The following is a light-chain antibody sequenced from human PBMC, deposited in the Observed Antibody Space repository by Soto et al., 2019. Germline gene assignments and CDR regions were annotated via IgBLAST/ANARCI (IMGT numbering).Light chain of an antibody. CDR3: QQYGRSPGLFT. Sequence: EIVLTQSPGTLSLSPGERATLSCRASQSVSSTYLAWYQQKPGQAPRLLIYDASTRATGIPDRFSGSGSGTDFTLTISRLEPEDFAVYYCQQYGRSPGLFTFGHGTKVEIK. V-gene: IGKV3-20*01. J-gene: IGKJ3*01. CDR1: QSVSSTY. CDR2: DAS.